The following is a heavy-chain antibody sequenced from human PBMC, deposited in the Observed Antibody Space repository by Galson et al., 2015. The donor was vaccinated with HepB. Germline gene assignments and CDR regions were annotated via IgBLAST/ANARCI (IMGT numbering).Heavy chain of an antibody. J-gene: IGHJ4*02. CDR1: GYTFTAYY. V-gene: IGHV1-2*02. D-gene: IGHD5-24*01. CDR2: INPNTGGT. Sequence: SVKVSCKASGYTFTAYYLHWVRQAPGQGLEWMGWINPNTGGTNYAQKFQGRVTMTRDTSISTAYMELSRPRSDDTAVYYCARDREADYWGQGTLVTVSS. CDR3: ARDREADY.